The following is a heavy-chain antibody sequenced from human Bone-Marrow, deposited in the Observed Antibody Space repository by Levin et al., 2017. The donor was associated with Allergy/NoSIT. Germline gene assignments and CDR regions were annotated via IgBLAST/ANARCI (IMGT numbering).Heavy chain of an antibody. CDR2: IIPLFGTT. CDR1: GGSFDSYI. CDR3: ARDGETAMDVYGMDV. J-gene: IGHJ6*02. Sequence: ASVKVSCKTVGGSFDSYILNWVRQAPGQGLDWVGGIIPLFGTTTYAQKFQGRVTITADKSTTTAYMELSSLTSEDTAVYYCARDGETAMDVYGMDVWGQGTTVTVSS. D-gene: IGHD5-18*01. V-gene: IGHV1-69*06.